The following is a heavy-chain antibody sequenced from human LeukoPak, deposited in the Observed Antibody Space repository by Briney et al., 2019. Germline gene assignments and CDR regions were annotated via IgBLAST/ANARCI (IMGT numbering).Heavy chain of an antibody. CDR1: GGSISSSSYY. D-gene: IGHD2-2*01. Sequence: PSETLSLTCTVSGGSISSSSYYWGWIRQPPGKGLEWIGSIYYSGSTYYNPSLKSRVTISVDTSKNQFSLKLSSVTAADTAVYYCARTSIVVVPTRDNYYYYYYMDVWGKGTTVTISS. CDR3: ARTSIVVVPTRDNYYYYYYMDV. J-gene: IGHJ6*03. V-gene: IGHV4-39*07. CDR2: IYYSGST.